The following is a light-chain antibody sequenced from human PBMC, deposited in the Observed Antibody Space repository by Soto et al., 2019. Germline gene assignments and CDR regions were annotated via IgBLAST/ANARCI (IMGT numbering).Light chain of an antibody. Sequence: EIVMTQSPATLSVSPGERATLSCRARQSVSSNLAWYQQKPGQAPRLLIYGASTRATGIPARFSGSGSGTEFTLTISSLQSEDFAVYYCQQYNNWPPAFGQGTKVEIQ. CDR3: QQYNNWPPA. CDR2: GAS. J-gene: IGKJ1*01. CDR1: QSVSSN. V-gene: IGKV3-15*01.